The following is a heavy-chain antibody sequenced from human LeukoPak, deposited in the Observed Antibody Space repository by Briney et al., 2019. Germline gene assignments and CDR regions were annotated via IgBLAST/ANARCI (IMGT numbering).Heavy chain of an antibody. CDR2: TFYRSNWYD. D-gene: IGHD6-19*01. Sequence: SQTLSLTRAISGDSVSSNTAAWTWIRQSPSGGLEWLGRTFYRSNWYDDYAASVKSRITINPDTSNNHFSLHLKSVTPEDTAVYYCAREVAGTWAFDIWGQGTRVTVSS. CDR3: AREVAGTWAFDI. J-gene: IGHJ3*02. V-gene: IGHV6-1*01. CDR1: GDSVSSNTAA.